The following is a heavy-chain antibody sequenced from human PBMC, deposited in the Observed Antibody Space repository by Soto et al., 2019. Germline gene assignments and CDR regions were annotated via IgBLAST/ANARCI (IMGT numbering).Heavy chain of an antibody. CDR1: GGSISSYY. J-gene: IGHJ6*03. CDR2: IYYSGST. CDR3: DREERLNEDYYYYMDV. V-gene: IGHV4-59*01. Sequence: SVTLSLTCPVSGGSISSYYWSWIRQPPGKGLEWIGYIYYSGSTNYNPSLKSRVAISVDTSKNQFSLKLSSVTAADTAVYYCDREERLNEDYYYYMDVWGKGTTVTVSS. D-gene: IGHD2-21*02.